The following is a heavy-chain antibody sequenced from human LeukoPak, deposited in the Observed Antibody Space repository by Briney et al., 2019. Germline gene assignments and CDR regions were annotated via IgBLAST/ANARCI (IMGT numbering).Heavy chain of an antibody. V-gene: IGHV3-7*01. D-gene: IGHD6-19*01. CDR3: ARSSIAVAWN. CDR1: GFTNETHS. CDR2: IKQDGTEI. J-gene: IGHJ4*02. Sequence: GGSLRLSCAASGFTNETHSMTWVRQAPGKGLEWVASIKQDGTEIYYVDSVKGRFTISRDNAKNSLYLQMNSLRAEDTAVYYCARSSIAVAWNWGQGTLVTVS.